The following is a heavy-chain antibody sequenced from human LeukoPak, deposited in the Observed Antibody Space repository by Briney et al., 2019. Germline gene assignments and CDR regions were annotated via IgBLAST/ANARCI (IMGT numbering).Heavy chain of an antibody. CDR3: ATDTPTPDYGMDV. V-gene: IGHV3-33*01. J-gene: IGHJ6*02. Sequence: GGSLRLSCAASGFTFSSYGMHWVRQAPGKGLEWVAVIWYDGSNKYYADSVRGRFTISRDNSKNTLYLQMNSLRAEDTAVYYCATDTPTPDYGMDVWGQGTTVTVSS. D-gene: IGHD2-15*01. CDR2: IWYDGSNK. CDR1: GFTFSSYG.